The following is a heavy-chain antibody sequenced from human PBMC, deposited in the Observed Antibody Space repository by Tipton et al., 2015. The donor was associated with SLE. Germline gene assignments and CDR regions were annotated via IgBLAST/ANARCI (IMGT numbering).Heavy chain of an antibody. Sequence: TLSLTCTVSGDSLSSRCYFWSWIRRPAGKGLEWVGHIYTNGNTDHNPSLKSRVTLSLDTSKNHFSLTLSSLTAADTAVYYCATFFGHSSASPDALDIWGQGTMVTVSS. V-gene: IGHV4-61*09. CDR2: IYTNGNT. J-gene: IGHJ3*02. D-gene: IGHD6-6*01. CDR1: GDSLSSRCYF. CDR3: ATFFGHSSASPDALDI.